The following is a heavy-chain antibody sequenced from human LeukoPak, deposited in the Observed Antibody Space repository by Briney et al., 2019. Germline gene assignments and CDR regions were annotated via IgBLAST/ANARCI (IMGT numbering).Heavy chain of an antibody. CDR1: GFTFSSYR. Sequence: PGGSLRLSCAASGFTFSSYRMSWVRQAPGKGLXXXANIKQDGSEKYYVDSVKGRFTISRDNAKNSLYLQMNSLRAEDTAVYYCAREHSWGDFDYWGQGTLVTVSS. V-gene: IGHV3-7*01. CDR2: IKQDGSEK. CDR3: AREHSWGDFDY. D-gene: IGHD3-16*01. J-gene: IGHJ4*02.